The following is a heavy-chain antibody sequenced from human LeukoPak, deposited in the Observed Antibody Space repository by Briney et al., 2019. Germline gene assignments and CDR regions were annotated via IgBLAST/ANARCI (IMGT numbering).Heavy chain of an antibody. J-gene: IGHJ4*02. D-gene: IGHD5-18*01. Sequence: PSETLSLTCTVSGGSISSHYWSWIRQPPGKGLEWIGYIYYSGSTNYNPSLKSRVTISVDTSKNQFSLKLSSVTAADTAVYYCVRENVDTTTFDYWGQGTLVTVSS. CDR1: GGSISSHY. V-gene: IGHV4-59*11. CDR3: VRENVDTTTFDY. CDR2: IYYSGST.